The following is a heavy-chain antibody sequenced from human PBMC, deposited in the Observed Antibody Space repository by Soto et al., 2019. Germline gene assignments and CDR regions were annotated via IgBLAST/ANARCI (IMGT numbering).Heavy chain of an antibody. CDR3: ARSDFWSGYYTDY. CDR1: GGSISSGDYH. J-gene: IGHJ4*02. V-gene: IGHV4-30-4*08. D-gene: IGHD3-3*01. Sequence: SETLSLTCTVSGGSISSGDYHWSWIRQPPGKGLEWIGFVYYTGNTYYKPSLKSRVTISVDTSKNQFSLKLSSVTAADTAVYYCARSDFWSGYYTDYWGQGTLVTVSS. CDR2: VYYTGNT.